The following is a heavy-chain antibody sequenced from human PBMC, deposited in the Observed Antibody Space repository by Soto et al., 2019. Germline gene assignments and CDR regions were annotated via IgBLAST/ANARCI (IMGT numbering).Heavy chain of an antibody. CDR3: AKGGTSYSDPIDX. D-gene: IGHD2-15*01. CDR2: ISYEERNK. CDR1: GFTFSFYG. V-gene: IGHV3-30*18. J-gene: IGHJ4*02. Sequence: SLRLACGASGFTFSFYGMHWVRQAPGKGLEWLAVISYEERNKFYAESVKGRFTISRDNSKNTGSVQMKSLRTEDTAVYYCAKGGTSYSDPIDXWGQVTLVTVSX.